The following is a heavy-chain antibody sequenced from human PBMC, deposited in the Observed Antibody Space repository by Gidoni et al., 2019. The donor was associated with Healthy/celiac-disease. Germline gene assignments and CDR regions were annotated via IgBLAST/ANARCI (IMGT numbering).Heavy chain of an antibody. Sequence: EVQLVESGGGLVQPGGSLRLSCAASGFTVSSNYMSWVRQAPGKGLEWVSVIYSGGSTYSAGSVKGKFTISRDNSKNRLYLQMNSLRAEDTAVYYCARVRPDRGGGFDYWGQGTLVTVSS. CDR2: IYSGGST. V-gene: IGHV3-66*01. D-gene: IGHD3-10*01. CDR3: ARVRPDRGGGFDY. CDR1: GFTVSSNY. J-gene: IGHJ4*02.